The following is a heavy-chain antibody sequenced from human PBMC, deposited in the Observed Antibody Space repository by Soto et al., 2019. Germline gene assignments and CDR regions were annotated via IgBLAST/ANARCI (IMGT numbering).Heavy chain of an antibody. D-gene: IGHD3-10*01. V-gene: IGHV4-59*01. CDR1: NGSIVGFY. CDR3: ARASGLSIYNWFDP. Sequence: PSETLSLTCSISNGSIVGFYWNWIRQSPEKGLEWIGQIYFSGSTIYSPSFQSRVTLSVDSSKSQVALRLTSVTAADTAVYFCARASGLSIYNWFDPWGQGILVTVSS. CDR2: IYFSGST. J-gene: IGHJ5*02.